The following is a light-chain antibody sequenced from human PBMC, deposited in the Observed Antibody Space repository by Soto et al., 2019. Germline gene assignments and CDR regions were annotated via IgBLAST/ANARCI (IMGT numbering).Light chain of an antibody. Sequence: QSVLTQPASVSGSPGQSITISCTGTSSDVGGYNFVSWYQQYPGNVPKLIIYEVNNRPSGVSGRFSGSKSGSTASLTISGLQAEDEADYYCSSYRSGSTPLHVFGSGTKVTVL. CDR1: SSDVGGYNF. V-gene: IGLV2-14*01. CDR2: EVN. J-gene: IGLJ1*01. CDR3: SSYRSGSTPLHV.